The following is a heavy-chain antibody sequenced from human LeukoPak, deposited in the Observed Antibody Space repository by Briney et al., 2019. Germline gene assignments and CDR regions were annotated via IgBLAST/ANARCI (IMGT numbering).Heavy chain of an antibody. Sequence: SETLSLTCTVSGGSISSSSYYWGWIRQPPGKGLEWIGSIYYSGSTYYNPSLKSRVTISVDTSKNQFSLKLSSVTAADTAVYYCARVLYYYYYYMDVWGKGTTVTVSS. CDR1: GGSISSSSYY. J-gene: IGHJ6*03. V-gene: IGHV4-39*07. CDR3: ARVLYYYYYYMDV. CDR2: IYYSGST.